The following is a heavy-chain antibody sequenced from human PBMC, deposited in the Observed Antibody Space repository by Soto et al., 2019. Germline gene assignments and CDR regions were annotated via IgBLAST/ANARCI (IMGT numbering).Heavy chain of an antibody. Sequence: HGESLKISCKGSGYSFISYWIGWVRQMPGKGLEWMGIIYPGDSDTRYSPSFQGQVTISADKSISTAYLQWSSLKASDTAMYYCARHGIDYYDSSGYSGLGMDVWGQGTTVTVS. CDR2: IYPGDSDT. D-gene: IGHD3-22*01. J-gene: IGHJ6*02. CDR1: GYSFISYW. CDR3: ARHGIDYYDSSGYSGLGMDV. V-gene: IGHV5-51*01.